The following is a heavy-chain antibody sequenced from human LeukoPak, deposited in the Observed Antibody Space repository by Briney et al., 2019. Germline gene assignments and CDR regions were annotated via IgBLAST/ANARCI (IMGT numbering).Heavy chain of an antibody. CDR3: AREKDGYSSGWYPGDY. CDR1: GGTFSSYA. D-gene: IGHD6-19*01. Sequence: SVKVSCKASGGTFSSYAVSWVRPAPGQGLEWMGRIIPILGIANYAQKFQGRVTITADKSTSTAYMELSSLRSEDTAVYYCAREKDGYSSGWYPGDYWGQGTLVTVSS. V-gene: IGHV1-69*04. CDR2: IIPILGIA. J-gene: IGHJ4*02.